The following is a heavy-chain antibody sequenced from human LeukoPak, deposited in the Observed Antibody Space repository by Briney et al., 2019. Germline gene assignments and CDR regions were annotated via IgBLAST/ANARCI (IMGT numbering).Heavy chain of an antibody. Sequence: GGSLRLSCAASGFTVSSNYMSWVRQAPGKGLEWVSSISFSGTTTYYADSVKGRFTVSRDNSKNTLYLQMDGLRAEDTAVYYCARDPTELQLLSYYFDYWGQGTLVAVSS. CDR3: ARDPTELQLLSYYFDY. CDR2: ISFSGTTT. J-gene: IGHJ4*02. D-gene: IGHD2-2*01. V-gene: IGHV3-23*01. CDR1: GFTVSSNY.